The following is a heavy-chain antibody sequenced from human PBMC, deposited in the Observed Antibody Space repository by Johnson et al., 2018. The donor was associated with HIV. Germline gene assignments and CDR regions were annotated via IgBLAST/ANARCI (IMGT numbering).Heavy chain of an antibody. V-gene: IGHV3-30*02. CDR3: ARDRAIVVAYDAFDI. CDR1: GLTFSSYG. J-gene: IGHJ3*02. Sequence: QMQLVESGGGLVQPGGSLRLSCAASGLTFSSYGMHCVRQAPGKGLEWVAVIRYDGSNKYYADSVKGRFTISRDNSKNTLYLQMNSLRPEDTAGYYCARDRAIVVAYDAFDIWGQGTMVTVSS. D-gene: IGHD3-22*01. CDR2: IRYDGSNK.